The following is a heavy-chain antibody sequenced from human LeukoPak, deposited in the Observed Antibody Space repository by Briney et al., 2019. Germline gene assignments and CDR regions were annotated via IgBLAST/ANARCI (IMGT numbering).Heavy chain of an antibody. J-gene: IGHJ3*02. D-gene: IGHD3-10*01. CDR1: GYTFTGYY. V-gene: IGHV1-2*02. CDR2: INPNSGGT. Sequence: ASVKVSCKASGYTFTGYYMHWVRQAPGQGLEWMGWINPNSGGTNYAQKFQGRVTMTRDMSTSTVHMELSSLRSEDTAVYYCAREGVVRGFDAFDIWGQGTMVTVSS. CDR3: AREGVVRGFDAFDI.